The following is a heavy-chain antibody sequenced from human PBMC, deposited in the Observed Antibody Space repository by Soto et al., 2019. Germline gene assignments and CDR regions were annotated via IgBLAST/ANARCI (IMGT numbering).Heavy chain of an antibody. CDR1: GGSISSYY. CDR2: IYYSGST. CDR3: ARGAGHYGENYYYGMDV. V-gene: IGHV4-59*08. J-gene: IGHJ6*02. Sequence: SETLSLTCTVSGGSISSYYWSWIRQPPGKGLEWIGYIYYSGSTNYNPSLKSRVTISVDTSKNQFSLKLSSVTAADTAVYYCARGAGHYGENYYYGMDVWGQGTTVTVSS. D-gene: IGHD4-17*01.